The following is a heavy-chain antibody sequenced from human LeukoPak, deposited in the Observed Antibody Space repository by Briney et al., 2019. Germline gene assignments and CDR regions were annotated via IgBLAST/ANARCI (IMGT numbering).Heavy chain of an antibody. D-gene: IGHD5-18*01. CDR3: AKQGRRGYSYARSYYFDY. CDR1: GFTFSSYA. J-gene: IGHJ4*02. V-gene: IGHV3-30*18. Sequence: PGGSLRLSCAASGFTFSSYAMHWVRQAPAKGLEWMAVISYDGSNEYYGDSVKGRFTISRDNSKNTLYLQMSSLRGEDTAVYYCAKQGRRGYSYARSYYFDYWGQGTLVTVSS. CDR2: ISYDGSNE.